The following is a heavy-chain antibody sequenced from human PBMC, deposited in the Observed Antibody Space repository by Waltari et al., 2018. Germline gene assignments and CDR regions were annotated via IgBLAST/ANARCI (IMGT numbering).Heavy chain of an antibody. CDR2: IIPIFGTA. CDR3: ARSGGIAAAGTS. V-gene: IGHV1-69*12. J-gene: IGHJ5*02. Sequence: QVQLVQSGAEVKKPGSSVKVSCKASGGTFSSYAISWVRQAPGQGLEWMGGIIPIFGTANYAQKFQGRVTITGEESTSTADMVLRSLRSEDTAVYYCARSGGIAAAGTSWGQGTLVTVSS. D-gene: IGHD6-13*01. CDR1: GGTFSSYA.